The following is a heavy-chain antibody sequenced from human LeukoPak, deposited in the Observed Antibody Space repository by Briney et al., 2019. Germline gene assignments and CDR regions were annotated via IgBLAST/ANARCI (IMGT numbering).Heavy chain of an antibody. D-gene: IGHD1-7*01. J-gene: IGHJ4*02. Sequence: GGSLRLSCAASGFTFENYSMSWVRQAPGKGLGWVSAITGDGRDTYHADSVKGRSTISRDNYRNTLFLQMNSLRVEDSAVYYCAKGSRTSRPYCFDFWGQGTLVTVPS. CDR2: ITGDGRDT. CDR1: GFTFENYS. CDR3: AKGSRTSRPYCFDF. V-gene: IGHV3-23*01.